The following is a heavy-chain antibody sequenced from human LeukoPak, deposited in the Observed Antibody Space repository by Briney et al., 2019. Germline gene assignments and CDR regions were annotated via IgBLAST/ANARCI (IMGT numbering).Heavy chain of an antibody. J-gene: IGHJ4*02. CDR1: GYTFTGYY. V-gene: IGHV1-2*02. Sequence: ASVKVSCKASGYTFTGYYMHWVRQAPGQGLEWMGWISPNSGGTNYAQKFQGRVTMTRDTSISTAYMELSRLRSDDTAVYYCARWALYYDFWSGYSTPFDYWGQGTLVTVSS. CDR3: ARWALYYDFWSGYSTPFDY. D-gene: IGHD3-3*01. CDR2: ISPNSGGT.